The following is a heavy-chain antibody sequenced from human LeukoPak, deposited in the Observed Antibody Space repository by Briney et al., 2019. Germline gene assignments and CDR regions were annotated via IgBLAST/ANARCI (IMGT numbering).Heavy chain of an antibody. Sequence: GGSLRLSCAASGFTFSTYWMSWVRQAPGKGLEGVAIIKQDGSEKYYVDSVKGRFTISRDNAKTSLYLQMNSLRAEDTAVYYCARDSQIQLWSANNNFDYWGQGTLVTVSS. D-gene: IGHD5-18*01. CDR1: GFTFSTYW. CDR2: IKQDGSEK. J-gene: IGHJ4*02. CDR3: ARDSQIQLWSANNNFDY. V-gene: IGHV3-7*01.